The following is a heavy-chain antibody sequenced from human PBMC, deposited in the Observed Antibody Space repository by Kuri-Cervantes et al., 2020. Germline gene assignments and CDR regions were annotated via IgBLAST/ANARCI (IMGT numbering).Heavy chain of an antibody. CDR1: GFIFSSYG. CDR3: AKEGELLWFGELCSYFDY. J-gene: IGHJ4*02. Sequence: LSLTCAASGFIFSSYGMHWVRQAPGKGLEWVAVISYDGSNKYYADSVKGRFTISRDNSKNTLYLQMNSLRAEDTAVYYCAKEGELLWFGELCSYFDYWGQGTLVTVSS. CDR2: ISYDGSNK. D-gene: IGHD3-10*01. V-gene: IGHV3-30*18.